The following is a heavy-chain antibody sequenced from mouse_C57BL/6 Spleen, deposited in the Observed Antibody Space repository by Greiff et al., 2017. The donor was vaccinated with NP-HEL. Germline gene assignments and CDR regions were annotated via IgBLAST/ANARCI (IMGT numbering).Heavy chain of an antibody. CDR1: GYTFTSYW. Sequence: QVQLQRSGAELVKPGASVKMSCKASGYTFTSYWITWVKQRPGQGLEWIGDIYPGSGSTNYNEKFKSKATLTVDTSSSTAYMQLSSLTSEDSAVYYCARRPYSNYLYYYAMDYWGQGTSVTVSS. V-gene: IGHV1-55*01. CDR3: ARRPYSNYLYYYAMDY. J-gene: IGHJ4*01. D-gene: IGHD2-5*01. CDR2: IYPGSGST.